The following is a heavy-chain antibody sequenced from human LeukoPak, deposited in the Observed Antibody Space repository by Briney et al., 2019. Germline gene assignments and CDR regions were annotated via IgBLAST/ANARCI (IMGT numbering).Heavy chain of an antibody. CDR2: IYHSGST. Sequence: PSQTLSLTCTVSGGSISSGGYYWSWIRQPPGKGLEWIGYIYHSGSTNYNPSLKSRVTISVDTSKNQFSLKLSSVTAADTAVYYCARVGWGYDFYGMDVWGQGTTVTVSS. J-gene: IGHJ6*02. V-gene: IGHV4-30-2*01. D-gene: IGHD5-12*01. CDR3: ARVGWGYDFYGMDV. CDR1: GGSISSGGYY.